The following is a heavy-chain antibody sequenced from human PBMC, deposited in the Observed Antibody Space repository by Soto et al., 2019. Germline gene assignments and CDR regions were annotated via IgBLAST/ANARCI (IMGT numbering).Heavy chain of an antibody. Sequence: PSETLSLTCTVSGGSISSSSYYWGWIRQPPGKGLEWIGSIYYSGSTYYNPSLKSRVTISVDTSKNQFSLKLSSVTAADTAVYYCARHAGYSSGWYSRYYYYGMDVWGQGTTVTVS. CDR3: ARHAGYSSGWYSRYYYYGMDV. CDR1: GGSISSSSYY. V-gene: IGHV4-39*01. J-gene: IGHJ6*02. D-gene: IGHD6-19*01. CDR2: IYYSGST.